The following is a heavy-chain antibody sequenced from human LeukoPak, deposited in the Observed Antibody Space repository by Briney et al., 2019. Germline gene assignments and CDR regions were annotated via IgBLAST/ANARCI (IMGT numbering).Heavy chain of an antibody. Sequence: SETLSLTCTVSGGSISCGDYYWSWIRQPPGKGLKWIGYIFYSGNTYYNPSLKSRVPISVDTSKNRFSLKLSSVTAADTAVYYCARRDSSGWYNWFDPWGQGTLVTVSS. V-gene: IGHV4-30-4*01. CDR3: ARRDSSGWYNWFDP. D-gene: IGHD6-19*01. J-gene: IGHJ5*02. CDR2: IFYSGNT. CDR1: GGSISCGDYY.